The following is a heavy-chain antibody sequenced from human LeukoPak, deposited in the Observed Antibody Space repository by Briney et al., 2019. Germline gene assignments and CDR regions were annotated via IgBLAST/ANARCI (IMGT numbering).Heavy chain of an antibody. Sequence: SETLSLTCTVSGGSISSSSSYWGWIRQPPGKGLEWIGSVRYSGKTYNPSLKSRVTMSVDTSKNQFSLRLTSVTAADTAVYSCARHYYDSSGLAYYFDYWGQGTLVTVSS. CDR3: ARHYYDSSGLAYYFDY. D-gene: IGHD3-22*01. V-gene: IGHV4-39*01. CDR2: VRYSGKT. J-gene: IGHJ4*02. CDR1: GGSISSSSSY.